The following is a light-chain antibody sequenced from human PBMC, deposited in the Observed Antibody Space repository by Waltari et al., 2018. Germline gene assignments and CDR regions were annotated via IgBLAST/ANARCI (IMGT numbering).Light chain of an antibody. CDR1: QSISSY. Sequence: DIQMTQSPSSLSASVGDRVTITCRASQSISSYVNWYQQKPGKAPKLRIYAASSLQSGVPSRFSGSGSGTDFTLTISSLQPEDFATYYCQQSYSTLWTFGQGTKVEIK. V-gene: IGKV1-39*01. CDR2: AAS. J-gene: IGKJ1*01. CDR3: QQSYSTLWT.